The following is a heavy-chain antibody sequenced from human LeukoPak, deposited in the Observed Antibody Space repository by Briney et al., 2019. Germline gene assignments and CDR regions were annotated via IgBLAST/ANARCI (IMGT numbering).Heavy chain of an antibody. CDR2: INAGNGNT. CDR1: GYTFTSYV. CDR3: ARVESIVGATTFDY. Sequence: ASVKVSCKASGYTFTSYVMHWVRQAPGQRLEWMGWINAGNGNTKYSQKFQGRVTITRDTSASTAYMELSSLRSEDTAVYYCARVESIVGATTFDYWGQGTLVTVSS. J-gene: IGHJ4*02. V-gene: IGHV1-3*01. D-gene: IGHD1-26*01.